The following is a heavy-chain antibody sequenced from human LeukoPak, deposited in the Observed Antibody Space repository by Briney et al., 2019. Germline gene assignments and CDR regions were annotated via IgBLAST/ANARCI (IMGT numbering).Heavy chain of an antibody. CDR2: INHSGST. J-gene: IGHJ4*02. D-gene: IGHD6-6*01. CDR3: ARSFGGRIAACGGDFDY. Sequence: SETLSLTCAVYGGSFSGYYWSWIRQPPGEGLEWIGEINHSGSTNYNPSLKSRVTISVDTSKNQFSLKLSSVTAADTAVYYCARSFGGRIAACGGDFDYWGQGTLVTVSS. CDR1: GGSFSGYY. V-gene: IGHV4-34*01.